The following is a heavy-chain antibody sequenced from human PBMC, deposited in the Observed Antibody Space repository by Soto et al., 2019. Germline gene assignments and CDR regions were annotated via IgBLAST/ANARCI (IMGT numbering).Heavy chain of an antibody. CDR3: ARTRLTMVRGRQGGFDY. Sequence: QVQLQQWGAGLLKPSETLSLTCAVYGGSFSGYYWSWIRQPPGKGLEWIGEINHSGSTNYNPSLKSRVTISVDTSKNQFSLKLSSVTAADTAVYYCARTRLTMVRGRQGGFDYWGQGTLVTVSS. CDR1: GGSFSGYY. V-gene: IGHV4-34*01. CDR2: INHSGST. D-gene: IGHD3-10*01. J-gene: IGHJ4*02.